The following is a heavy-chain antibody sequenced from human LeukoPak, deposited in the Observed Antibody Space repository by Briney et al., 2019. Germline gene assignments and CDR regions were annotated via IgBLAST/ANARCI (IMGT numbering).Heavy chain of an antibody. CDR2: FDPEDGET. CDR3: ATFWSSGSPPIRYGMDV. Sequence: ASVKVSCKVSGYTLTELSMHWVRQAPGKGLEWMGGFDPEDGETIYAQKFQGRVTMTEDTSTDTAYMELSSLRSEDTAVHYCATFWSSGSPPIRYGMDVWGQGTTVTVSS. V-gene: IGHV1-24*01. D-gene: IGHD1-26*01. CDR1: GYTLTELS. J-gene: IGHJ6*02.